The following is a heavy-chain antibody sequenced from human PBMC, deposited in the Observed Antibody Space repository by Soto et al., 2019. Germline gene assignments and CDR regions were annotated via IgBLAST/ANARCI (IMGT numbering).Heavy chain of an antibody. CDR2: ISGSSSYI. CDR1: GFTFSDYK. CDR3: ARDRAFAFDI. J-gene: IGHJ3*02. D-gene: IGHD3-10*01. Sequence: PEGSLRLSCAASGFTFSDYKMNWVRQAPGKGLEWVSSISGSSSYIYHADSVKGRFTIARGNAKNSLYLQMNSLRVEDTAVYYCARDRAFAFDIWGQGTMVTVSS. V-gene: IGHV3-21*01.